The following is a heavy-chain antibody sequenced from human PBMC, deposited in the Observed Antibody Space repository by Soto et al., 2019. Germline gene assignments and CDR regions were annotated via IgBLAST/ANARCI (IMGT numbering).Heavy chain of an antibody. V-gene: IGHV3-7*03. D-gene: IGHD2-21*02. CDR1: GFTFSMYS. CDR2: IPQDGVDG. CDR3: ARDHLILPAHDFFYGSDV. Sequence: GESLKISCEVSGFTFSMYSMSWVRQSPGKGLEWVAKIPQDGVDGHYADSVKGRFIISRDNDKNSLHLQLNNLRAEDTAVYYCARDHLILPAHDFFYGSDVWGRGATVTV. J-gene: IGHJ6*02.